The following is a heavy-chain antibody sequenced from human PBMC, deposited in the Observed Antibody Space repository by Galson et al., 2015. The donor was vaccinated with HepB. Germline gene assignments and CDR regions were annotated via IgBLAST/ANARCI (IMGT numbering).Heavy chain of an antibody. J-gene: IGHJ6*03. CDR3: ARVCPYYDFWREYYYYMDV. Sequence: SLRLSCAASGFTFSSYWMSWVRQAPGKGLEWVANIKQDGSEKYYVDSVKGRFTISRDNAKNSLYLQMNSLRAEDTAVYYCARVCPYYDFWREYYYYMDVWGKGTTVTVSS. D-gene: IGHD3-3*01. V-gene: IGHV3-7*01. CDR2: IKQDGSEK. CDR1: GFTFSSYW.